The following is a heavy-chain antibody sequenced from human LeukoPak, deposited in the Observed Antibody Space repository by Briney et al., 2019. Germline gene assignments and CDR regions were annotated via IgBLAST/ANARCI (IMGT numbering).Heavy chain of an antibody. CDR3: ARGEDSSSWYVTGAFDY. V-gene: IGHV3-21*01. CDR2: ISSSSSYI. D-gene: IGHD6-13*01. CDR1: GFTFSSYS. J-gene: IGHJ4*02. Sequence: GGSLRLSCAASGFTFSSYSMNWVRQAPGKGLEWVSSISSSSSYIYYADSVKGRFTISRDNAKNSLYLQMNSLRAEDTAVYYCARGEDSSSWYVTGAFDYWGQGTLVTVSS.